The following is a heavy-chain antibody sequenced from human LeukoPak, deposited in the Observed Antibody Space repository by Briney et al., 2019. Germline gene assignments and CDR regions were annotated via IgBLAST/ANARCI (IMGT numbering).Heavy chain of an antibody. CDR3: AGHHPRNTVDF. CDR1: GGSISSYY. CDR2: ISDIGSI. D-gene: IGHD2/OR15-2a*01. J-gene: IGHJ4*02. Sequence: ETLSLTCTVSGGSISSYYWSWIRQPPGKGLEWIAYISDIGSINYNPSLKSRATISLDTSKNQFSLKLSSVTAADTAVYYCAGHHPRNTVDFWGQGTLVTVFS. V-gene: IGHV4-59*08.